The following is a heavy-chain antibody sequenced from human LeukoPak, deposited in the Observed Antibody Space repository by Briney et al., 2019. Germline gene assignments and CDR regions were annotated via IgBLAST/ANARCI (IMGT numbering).Heavy chain of an antibody. CDR3: ARGPTYLDYFDY. CDR2: IYSSGST. Sequence: PSETLSLTCTVSGGSTSKSYWNWIRQPPGKGLEWIGYIYSSGSTNYNPSLKSRVTISLDTSRTQSSLELTSATAADTAVYYCARGPTYLDYFDYWGQGTVVTVSS. D-gene: IGHD2/OR15-2a*01. CDR1: GGSTSKSY. V-gene: IGHV4-59*01. J-gene: IGHJ4*02.